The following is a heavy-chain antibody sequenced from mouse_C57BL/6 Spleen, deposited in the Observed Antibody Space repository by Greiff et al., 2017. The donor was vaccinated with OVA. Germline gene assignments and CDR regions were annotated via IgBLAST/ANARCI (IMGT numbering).Heavy chain of an antibody. J-gene: IGHJ3*01. Sequence: QVQLKESGAELVRPGTSVKVSCKASGYAFTNYLIEWVKQRPGQGLEWIGVINPGSGGTNYNEKFKGKATLTADKSSSTAYMQLSSLTSEDSAVYFCARDDGAPFAYWGQGTLVTVSA. V-gene: IGHV1-54*01. D-gene: IGHD2-3*01. CDR2: INPGSGGT. CDR1: GYAFTNYL. CDR3: ARDDGAPFAY.